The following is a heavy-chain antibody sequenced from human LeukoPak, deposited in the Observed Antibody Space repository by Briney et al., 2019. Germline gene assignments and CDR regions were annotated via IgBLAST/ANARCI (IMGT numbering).Heavy chain of an antibody. CDR2: ISSSSSYI. CDR1: GFTFNSYS. J-gene: IGHJ3*02. D-gene: IGHD2-2*01. CDR3: ASPAESRTSPLDAFDI. Sequence: GGSLRLSCAASGFTFNSYSMNWVRQAPGKGLEWVSSISSSSSYIYYADSVKGRFTISRDNAKNSLYLQMNSLRAEDTAVYYCASPAESRTSPLDAFDIWGQGTKVTVSS. V-gene: IGHV3-21*01.